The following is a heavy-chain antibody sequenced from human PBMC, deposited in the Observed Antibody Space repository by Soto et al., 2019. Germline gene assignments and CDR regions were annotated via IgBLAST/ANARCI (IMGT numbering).Heavy chain of an antibody. CDR3: ARARTQYDFWSGLKTPINYYYYGMDV. D-gene: IGHD3-3*01. CDR2: ISYDGSNK. Sequence: PGGSLRLSCAASGFSFSSYAMHWVRQAPGKGLEWVAVISYDGSNKYYADSVKGRFTISRDNSKNTLYLQMNSLRAEDTAVYYCARARTQYDFWSGLKTPINYYYYGMDVWGQGTTVTVSS. J-gene: IGHJ6*02. CDR1: GFSFSSYA. V-gene: IGHV3-30-3*01.